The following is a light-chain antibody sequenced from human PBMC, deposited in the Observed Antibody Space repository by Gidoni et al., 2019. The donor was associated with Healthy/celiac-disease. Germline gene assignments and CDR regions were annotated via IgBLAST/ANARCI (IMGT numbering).Light chain of an antibody. CDR1: QSVLYSYNNKNY. CDR2: WAS. V-gene: IGKV4-1*01. Sequence: DIVMTQSPDSLPVSLGERATINCKSSQSVLYSYNNKNYLPWYQQKPGQPPKLLIYWASSRESGVPDRFSGSGSGTDFTLTISSLQAEDVAVYYCQQYFSTPLTFGGGTKVEIK. CDR3: QQYFSTPLT. J-gene: IGKJ4*01.